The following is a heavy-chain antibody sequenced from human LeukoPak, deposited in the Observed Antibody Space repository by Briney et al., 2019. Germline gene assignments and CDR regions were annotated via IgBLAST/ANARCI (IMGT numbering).Heavy chain of an antibody. Sequence: PSETLSLTCTVSGGSISSSSYYWGWIRQPPGKGLEWIGSIYYSGSTYYNPSLKSRVTISVDTSKNQFSLKLSSVTAADTAVYYCARPLDSSSWSAWGQGTLVTVSS. J-gene: IGHJ5*02. CDR2: IYYSGST. CDR1: GGSISSSSYY. D-gene: IGHD6-13*01. CDR3: ARPLDSSSWSA. V-gene: IGHV4-39*01.